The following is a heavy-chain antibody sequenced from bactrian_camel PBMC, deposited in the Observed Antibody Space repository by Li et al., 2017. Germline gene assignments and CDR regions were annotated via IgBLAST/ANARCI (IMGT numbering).Heavy chain of an antibody. V-gene: IGHV3S40*01. CDR1: GFTFSNSY. CDR3: ATRVGH. CDR2: IRADGTT. J-gene: IGHJ6*01. Sequence: VQLVESGGGLVQPGGSLRLSCAASGFTFSNSYMSWVRQAAGKQREWVLAIRADGTTAYADSVKGRFTISRDKGKDTVYLQMNSLKSEDTALYYCATRVGHWGQGTQVTVS.